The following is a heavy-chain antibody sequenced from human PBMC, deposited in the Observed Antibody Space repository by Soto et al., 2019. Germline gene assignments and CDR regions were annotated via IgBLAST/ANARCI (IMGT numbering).Heavy chain of an antibody. Sequence: SETLSLSCTVSGGPISSGDYYWSWIRQPPGKGLEWIGYIYYSGSTYYNPSLKSRVTISVDTSKNQFSLKLSSVTAADTAVYYCAREVAEQQLVPWFDPWGQGTLVTVS. V-gene: IGHV4-30-4*02. CDR3: AREVAEQQLVPWFDP. D-gene: IGHD6-13*01. CDR1: GGPISSGDYY. CDR2: IYYSGST. J-gene: IGHJ5*02.